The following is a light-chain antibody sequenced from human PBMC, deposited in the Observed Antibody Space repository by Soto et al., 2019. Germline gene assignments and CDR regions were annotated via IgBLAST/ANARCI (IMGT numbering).Light chain of an antibody. V-gene: IGKV3-15*01. Sequence: EIVMTQSPATVSVSPGERATLSWGASQSVSDKLAWYQQKPGQAPRLLIYHASARATGIPARFSGSVSGAEFTLTISSLESEDFAVYFCQQYGDRPRTFGQGTKVDIK. J-gene: IGKJ1*01. CDR1: QSVSDK. CDR3: QQYGDRPRT. CDR2: HAS.